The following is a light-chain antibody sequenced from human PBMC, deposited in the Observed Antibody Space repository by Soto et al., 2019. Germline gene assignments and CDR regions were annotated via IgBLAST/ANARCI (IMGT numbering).Light chain of an antibody. J-gene: IGKJ1*01. CDR1: QSISSN. V-gene: IGKV3-15*01. CDR3: QQYNNWPRT. CDR2: GAS. Sequence: EIVMTQSPATLSVSPGERATLSCRASQSISSNVAWYQQTPGQAPRLLIYGASTRATGIPARFSGSGSGTEFTLTISSLQSENFAVYYCQQYNNWPRTFGQGTKGDIK.